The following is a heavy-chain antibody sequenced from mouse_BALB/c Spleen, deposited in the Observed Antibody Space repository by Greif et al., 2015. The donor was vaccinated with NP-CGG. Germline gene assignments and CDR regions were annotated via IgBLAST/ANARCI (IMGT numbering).Heavy chain of an antibody. V-gene: IGHV3-2*02. J-gene: IGHJ4*01. CDR1: GYSITSDYA. CDR3: ARSHYSYEGYAMDY. D-gene: IGHD2-12*01. CDR2: ISYSGST. Sequence: EVKLVESGPGLVKPSQSLSLTCTVTGYSITSDYAWNWIRQFPGNKLEWMGYISYSGSTSYNPSLKSRISITRDTSKNQCSLQLKSVTTEDTATYYCARSHYSYEGYAMDYWGQGTSVTVSS.